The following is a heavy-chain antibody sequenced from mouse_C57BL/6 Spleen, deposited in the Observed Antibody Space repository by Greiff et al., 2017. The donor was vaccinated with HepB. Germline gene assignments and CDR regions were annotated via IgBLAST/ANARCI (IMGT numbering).Heavy chain of an antibody. CDR1: GYTFTSYW. J-gene: IGHJ2*01. CDR2: IYPSDSET. V-gene: IGHV1-61*01. Sequence: QVQLQQPGAELVRPGSSVKLSCKASGYTFTSYWMDWVKQRPGQGLEWIGNIYPSDSETHYNQKFKDKATLTADKSSSTAYMQLSSLTSEDSAVYYCARSVIAVVGDYWGQGTTLTVSS. D-gene: IGHD1-1*01. CDR3: ARSVIAVVGDY.